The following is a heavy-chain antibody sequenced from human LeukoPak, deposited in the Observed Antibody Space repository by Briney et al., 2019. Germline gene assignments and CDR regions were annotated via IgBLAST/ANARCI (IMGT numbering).Heavy chain of an antibody. V-gene: IGHV3-49*04. CDR3: TRDLYSYGLDY. Sequence: GGSLRLSCTASGFTFGDYAMSWVRQAPGKGLEWVGLIRSKAYGGTTEYAASVKGRFTISRDDSKSIAYLQMNSLKTEETAVYYCTRDLYSYGLDYWGQGTLVTVSS. D-gene: IGHD5-18*01. CDR2: IRSKAYGGTT. CDR1: GFTFGDYA. J-gene: IGHJ4*02.